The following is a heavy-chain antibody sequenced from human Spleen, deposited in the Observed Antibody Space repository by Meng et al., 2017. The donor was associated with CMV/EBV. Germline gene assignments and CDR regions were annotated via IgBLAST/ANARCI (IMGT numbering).Heavy chain of an antibody. D-gene: IGHD5-12*01. J-gene: IGHJ4*02. Sequence: GESLKISCAASGFTFSSYTMNWVRQAPGKGLEWVSTIGGSGDNTYYADSVKGRFTISRDNSKNTLYLQMNSLRAEDTAIYYCAKGTNIVATPLFDFWGQGTLVTVSS. CDR1: GFTFSSYT. V-gene: IGHV3-23*01. CDR2: IGGSGDNT. CDR3: AKGTNIVATPLFDF.